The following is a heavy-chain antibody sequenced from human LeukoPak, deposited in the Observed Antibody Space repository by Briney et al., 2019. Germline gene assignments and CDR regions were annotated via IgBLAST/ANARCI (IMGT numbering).Heavy chain of an antibody. CDR2: IYYSGIT. V-gene: IGHV4-39*01. CDR1: GDSISSSSYY. Sequence: KPSETLSLTCTVSGDSISSSSYYWGWIRQPPGKGLEWIGIIYYSGITYYNPSLKSRVTMSVDTSRDQFSLKLSSVTAADTAVYFCARRGDGYNPFDYWGQGTLVTVSS. D-gene: IGHD5-24*01. CDR3: ARRGDGYNPFDY. J-gene: IGHJ4*02.